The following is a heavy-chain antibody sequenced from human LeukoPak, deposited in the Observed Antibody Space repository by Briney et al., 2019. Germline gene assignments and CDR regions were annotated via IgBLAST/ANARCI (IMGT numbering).Heavy chain of an antibody. V-gene: IGHV1-69*05. CDR2: IIPIFGTA. D-gene: IGHD5-18*01. CDR3: ARGGGYSYGTGFDY. Sequence: ASVKVSCKASGGTFSSYTISWVRQAPGQGLEWMGGIIPIFGTANYAQKFQGRVTIATDESTSTAYMELSSLRSEATAVYYCARGGGYSYGTGFDYWGQGTLVTVSS. CDR1: GGTFSSYT. J-gene: IGHJ4*02.